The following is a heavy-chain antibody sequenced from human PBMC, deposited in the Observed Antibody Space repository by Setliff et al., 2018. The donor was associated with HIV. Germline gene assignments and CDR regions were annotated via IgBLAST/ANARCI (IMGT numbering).Heavy chain of an antibody. D-gene: IGHD3-3*01. Sequence: PSETLSLTCTVSGGSISSYYWSWIRQPPGKGLEWIGYIYYSGSTNYNPSLKSRVTISVDTSKNQFSLKLSSVTAADTAVYYCARGRVTLNGVAAGHHYMDVWGKGNTVTVSS. CDR3: ARGRVTLNGVAAGHHYMDV. CDR2: IYYSGST. CDR1: GGSISSYY. J-gene: IGHJ6*03. V-gene: IGHV4-59*01.